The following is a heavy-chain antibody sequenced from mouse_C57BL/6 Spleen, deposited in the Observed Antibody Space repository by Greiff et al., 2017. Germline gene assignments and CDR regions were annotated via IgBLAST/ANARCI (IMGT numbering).Heavy chain of an antibody. V-gene: IGHV5-6*01. CDR2: ISSGGSYT. CDR1: GFTFSSYG. Sequence: EVMLVESGGDLVKPGGSLKLSCAASGFTFSSYGMSWVRQTPDKRLEWVATISSGGSYTYYPDSVKGRFTISRDNAKNTLYLQMSSLKSEDTAMYYCASGVADYFDYWGQGTTLTVSS. CDR3: ASGVADYFDY. D-gene: IGHD1-1*01. J-gene: IGHJ2*01.